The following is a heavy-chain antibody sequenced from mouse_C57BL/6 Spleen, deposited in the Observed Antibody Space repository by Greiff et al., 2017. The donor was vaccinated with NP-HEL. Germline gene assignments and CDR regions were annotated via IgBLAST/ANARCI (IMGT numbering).Heavy chain of an antibody. CDR3: TTDGYYYGSSFPAWFAY. J-gene: IGHJ3*01. Sequence: VQLQQSGAELVRPGASVKLSCTASGFNIKDDYMHWVKQRPEQGLEWIGWIDPENGDTEYASKFQGKATITADTSSNTAYLQLSSLTSEDTAVYYCTTDGYYYGSSFPAWFAYWGQGTLVTVSA. V-gene: IGHV14-4*01. CDR2: IDPENGDT. CDR1: GFNIKDDY. D-gene: IGHD1-1*01.